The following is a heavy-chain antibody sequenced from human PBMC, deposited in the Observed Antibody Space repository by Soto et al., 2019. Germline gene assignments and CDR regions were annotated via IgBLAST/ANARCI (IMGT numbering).Heavy chain of an antibody. CDR3: ARRYFACLFSGRSWFDP. Sequence: QVQLQQWGAGLLKPSETLSLTCAVYGGSFSGYYWSWIRQPPGKGLEWIGEINHSGSTNHNPSLKSRYTIPVHTSTHQFSLTPSSVTAAAPAVYYCARRYFACLFSGRSWFDPWGQGTLVTVSS. D-gene: IGHD3-9*01. V-gene: IGHV4-34*01. CDR2: INHSGST. J-gene: IGHJ5*02. CDR1: GGSFSGYY.